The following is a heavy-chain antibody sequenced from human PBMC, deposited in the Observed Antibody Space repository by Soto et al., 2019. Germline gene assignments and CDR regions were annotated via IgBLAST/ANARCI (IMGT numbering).Heavy chain of an antibody. CDR1: GGSISSGEYY. V-gene: IGHV4-30-4*01. D-gene: IGHD6-13*01. Sequence: PAETLSLTCTLSGGSISSGEYYCGWIRQPPGKGLEWIGYIYYRGSTYYNPSLKSRVTISVDTSKNQFSLKLSSVTAADTAVYYCARLKAAAGTVWFDPWGQGTLVTVS. CDR3: ARLKAAAGTVWFDP. J-gene: IGHJ5*02. CDR2: IYYRGST.